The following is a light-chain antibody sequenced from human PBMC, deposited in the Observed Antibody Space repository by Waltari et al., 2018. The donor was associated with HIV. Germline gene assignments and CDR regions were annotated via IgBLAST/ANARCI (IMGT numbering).Light chain of an antibody. V-gene: IGKV3-15*01. CDR3: QQYNDWRRVT. CDR1: QSVSSN. J-gene: IGKJ1*01. Sequence: EIVMTQSPATLSVSPGERATLPCRASQSVSSNLAWYQQKPGQAPRLLIYGASTRATGIPARFSGSGSGTEFTLTISSLQSEDFAVYYCQQYNDWRRVTFGQGTKVEIQ. CDR2: GAS.